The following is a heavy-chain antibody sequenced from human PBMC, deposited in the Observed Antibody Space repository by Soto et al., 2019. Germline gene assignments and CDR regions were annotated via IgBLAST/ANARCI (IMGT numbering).Heavy chain of an antibody. CDR3: ARDHNYGSGSYYKITWFDP. CDR2: ISSSSSYI. J-gene: IGHJ5*02. Sequence: EVQLVESGGGLVKPGGSLRLSCAASGFTFSSYSMNWVRQAPGKGLEWVSSISSSSSYIYYADSVKGRFTISRDNAKNSLYLQMNSLRAEDTAVYYCARDHNYGSGSYYKITWFDPWGQGTLVTVSS. V-gene: IGHV3-21*01. CDR1: GFTFSSYS. D-gene: IGHD3-10*01.